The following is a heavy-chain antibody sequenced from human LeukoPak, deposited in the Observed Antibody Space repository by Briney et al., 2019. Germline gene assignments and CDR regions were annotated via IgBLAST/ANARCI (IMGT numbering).Heavy chain of an antibody. CDR1: DYTFITYG. Sequence: ASVKVSCKASDYTFITYGLSWVRQAPGQGLEWMGWINTYNGNTNYAQKLQGRVTMTTDTSTNTAYMGLRSLRSDDTAVYYCARDRSEHYDRSAYSWNDAFDLWGQGTMVTVSS. D-gene: IGHD3-22*01. J-gene: IGHJ3*01. V-gene: IGHV1-18*01. CDR3: ARDRSEHYDRSAYSWNDAFDL. CDR2: INTYNGNT.